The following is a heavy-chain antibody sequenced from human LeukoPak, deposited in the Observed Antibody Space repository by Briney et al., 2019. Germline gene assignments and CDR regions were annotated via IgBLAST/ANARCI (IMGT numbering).Heavy chain of an antibody. Sequence: TGGSLRLSCAASGFTFSSYAMHWVRQAPGKGLEWVAVISYDGSNKYYADSVKGRFTIPRDNSKNTLYLQMNSLSAEDRAVYYCARVDGDYGPFDYWGQGTLVTVSS. D-gene: IGHD4-17*01. CDR2: ISYDGSNK. CDR1: GFTFSSYA. V-gene: IGHV3-30*04. J-gene: IGHJ4*02. CDR3: ARVDGDYGPFDY.